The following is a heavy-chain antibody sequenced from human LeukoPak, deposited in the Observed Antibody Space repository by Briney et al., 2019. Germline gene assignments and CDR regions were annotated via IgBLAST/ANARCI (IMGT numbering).Heavy chain of an antibody. Sequence: ASVKVSCKASGYTFTSYGISWVRQAPGQGLEWMGWISAYNGNTNYAQKLQGRVTMTTDTSTSTAYMELRSLRSDDTAVYYCAKVGPWDFWTYYYMDVWGKGTTVTVSS. CDR2: ISAYNGNT. CDR3: AKVGPWDFWTYYYMDV. J-gene: IGHJ6*03. D-gene: IGHD3/OR15-3a*01. V-gene: IGHV1-18*01. CDR1: GYTFTSYG.